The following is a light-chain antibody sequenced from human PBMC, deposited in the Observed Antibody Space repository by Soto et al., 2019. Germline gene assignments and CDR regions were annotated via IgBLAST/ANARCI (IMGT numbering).Light chain of an antibody. CDR2: TNT. CDR1: SSNIGAPYD. Sequence: QSALTQPPSVSGAPGQRVTIYCTGSSSNIGAPYDVHWYQQLPGTAPKLLIYTNTNRPAGVPDRFSGSRSGTSASLAITGLQAEDEADYYCQSYDSSLSGSIFGGGTKLTVL. CDR3: QSYDSSLSGSI. V-gene: IGLV1-40*01. J-gene: IGLJ2*01.